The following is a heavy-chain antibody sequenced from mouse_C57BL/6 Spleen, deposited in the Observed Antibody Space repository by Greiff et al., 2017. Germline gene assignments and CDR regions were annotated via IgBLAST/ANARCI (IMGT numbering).Heavy chain of an antibody. D-gene: IGHD1-2*01. CDR3: ARSGYYGIWYFDV. V-gene: IGHV1-61*01. CDR1: GYTFTSYW. J-gene: IGHJ1*03. CDR2: IYPSDSET. Sequence: QVQLQQSGAELVRPGSSVKLSCKASGYTFTSYWMDWVKQRPGQGLEWIGNIYPSDSETHYNQKFKDKATLTVDKSSSTAYMQLSSLTSEDSAVYYCARSGYYGIWYFDVWGTGTTVTVSS.